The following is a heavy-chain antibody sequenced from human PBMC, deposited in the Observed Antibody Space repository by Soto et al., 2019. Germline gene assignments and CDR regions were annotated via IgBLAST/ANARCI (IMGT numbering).Heavy chain of an antibody. CDR2: ISYEGSNT. J-gene: IGHJ6*02. CDR3: ARVTPGNNLYYFSGLDV. V-gene: IGHV3-30-3*01. D-gene: IGHD1-1*01. Sequence: QVHLVESGGGVAQPGRSLRLSCVASGFTFDTYGIHWVRQAPGKGLQWVALISYEGSNTYYADSVRGRFTISRDNSKNTLYLQINALRPDDTGVCYCARVTPGNNLYYFSGLDVWGRGTSVTVSS. CDR1: GFTFDTYG.